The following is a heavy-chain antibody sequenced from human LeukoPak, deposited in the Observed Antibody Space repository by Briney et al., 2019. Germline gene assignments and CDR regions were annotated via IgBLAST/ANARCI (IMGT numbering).Heavy chain of an antibody. CDR3: AKSNGYGLVDI. CDR1: GYSISSGYY. J-gene: IGHJ3*02. CDR2: IYHSGSI. Sequence: ASETLSLTCTVSGYSISSGYYWGWIRQPPGKGLEWIGSIYHSGSIYYSPSLRSRVTISLDTSRNQFSLKLNSVTAADTAVYYCAKSNGYGLVDIWGQGTMVTVSS. V-gene: IGHV4-38-2*02. D-gene: IGHD3-10*01.